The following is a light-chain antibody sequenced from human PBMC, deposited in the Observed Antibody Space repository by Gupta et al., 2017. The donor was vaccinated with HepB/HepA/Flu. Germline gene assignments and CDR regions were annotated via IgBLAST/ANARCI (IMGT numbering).Light chain of an antibody. CDR3: CSYAGSNTFV. Sequence: QSALTQPASVSGSPGQSITISCTGTSSDVGRYNLVSWYQQPPGKVPKLMIYEVSKRPSGVSDHFSGSKSGNAASLTISGLQPEDEADYYCCSYAGSNTFVFGTGTKVTVL. V-gene: IGLV2-23*02. CDR1: SSDVGRYNL. CDR2: EVS. J-gene: IGLJ1*01.